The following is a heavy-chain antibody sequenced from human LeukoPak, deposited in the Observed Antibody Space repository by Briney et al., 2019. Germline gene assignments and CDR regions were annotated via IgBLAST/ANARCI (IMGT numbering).Heavy chain of an antibody. V-gene: IGHV4-34*01. CDR2: INHSGST. Sequence: SEALSLTCAVYGGSFSGYYWSWIRQPPGKGLEWIGEINHSGSTNYNPSLKSRVTISVDASKNQFSLKLSSVTAADTAVYYCARGLGGWFDPWGQGTLVTVSS. J-gene: IGHJ5*02. CDR3: ARGLGGWFDP. CDR1: GGSFSGYY. D-gene: IGHD3-16*01.